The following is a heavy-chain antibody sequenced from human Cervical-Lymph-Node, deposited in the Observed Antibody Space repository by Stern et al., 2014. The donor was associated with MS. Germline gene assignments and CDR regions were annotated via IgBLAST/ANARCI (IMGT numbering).Heavy chain of an antibody. CDR3: ARVSTQWLLFDS. Sequence: QLQLQESGPGLVKPSETLSLTCTVSGGSISSHYWSWIRQPPGKGLEWMAYVYYSGITNYNPSLQSRVTISVDTSKNQISLKLTSLTAADTAVYYCARVSTQWLLFDSWGQGTLVTVSS. CDR1: GGSISSHY. J-gene: IGHJ4*02. CDR2: VYYSGIT. V-gene: IGHV4-59*11. D-gene: IGHD3-22*01.